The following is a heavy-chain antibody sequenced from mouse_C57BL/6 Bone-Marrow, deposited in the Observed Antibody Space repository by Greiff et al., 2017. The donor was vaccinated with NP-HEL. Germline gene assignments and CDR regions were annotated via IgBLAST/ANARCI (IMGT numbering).Heavy chain of an antibody. CDR1: GYTFTDYN. CDR3: ASGTTLPTFSYFDY. Sequence: VQLQQSGPELVKPGASVKMSCKASGYTFTDYNMHWVKQSHGKSLEWIGYINPNNGGTSYNQKFKGKATLTVNKSSSTAYMELRSLTSEDSAVYYCASGTTLPTFSYFDYWGQGTTLTVSS. CDR2: INPNNGGT. V-gene: IGHV1-22*01. D-gene: IGHD1-1*01. J-gene: IGHJ2*01.